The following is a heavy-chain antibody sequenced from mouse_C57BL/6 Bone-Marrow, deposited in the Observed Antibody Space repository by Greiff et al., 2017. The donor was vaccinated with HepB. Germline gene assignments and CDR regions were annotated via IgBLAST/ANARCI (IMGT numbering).Heavy chain of an antibody. D-gene: IGHD1-1*01. Sequence: EVQLVESGGGLVQPKGSLKLSCAASGFSFNTYAMNWVRQAPGKGLEWVARIRSKSNNYATYYAESVKDRFTISRDDSESMLYLQMNNLKTEYTAMYYCVRHEGYGTGFDYWGQGTTLTVSS. CDR2: IRSKSNNYAT. CDR3: VRHEGYGTGFDY. J-gene: IGHJ2*01. V-gene: IGHV10-1*01. CDR1: GFSFNTYA.